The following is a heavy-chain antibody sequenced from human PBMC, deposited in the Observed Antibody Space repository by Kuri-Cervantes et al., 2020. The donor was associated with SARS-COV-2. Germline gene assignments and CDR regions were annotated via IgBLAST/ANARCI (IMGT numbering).Heavy chain of an antibody. Sequence: SVKVSCKASGYTFTSYGISWVRQAPGQGLEWMGRIIPIFGIANYAQKFQGRVTITADKSTSTAYMELSSLRSEDTAVYYCASGGITMIVVAHPFDYWGQGTLVTVSS. CDR3: ASGGITMIVVAHPFDY. D-gene: IGHD3-22*01. V-gene: IGHV1-69*04. CDR2: IIPIFGIA. J-gene: IGHJ4*02. CDR1: GYTFTSYG.